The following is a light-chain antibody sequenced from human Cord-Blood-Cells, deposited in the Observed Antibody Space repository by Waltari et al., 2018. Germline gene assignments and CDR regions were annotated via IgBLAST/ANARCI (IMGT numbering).Light chain of an antibody. CDR3: QSYDSSQNGSV. J-gene: IGLJ3*02. V-gene: IGLV1-40*01. CDR1: SAKIRAGYD. Sequence: QSVLPQPTSGPGAPGPWVTIPCPGNSAKIRAGYDVQWYQQLPGTAPKLLIYGNSKRPSGAPHLFSDSNSRASASLAITGLQAEDDADYYCQSYDSSQNGSVFGGGTKLTVL. CDR2: GNS.